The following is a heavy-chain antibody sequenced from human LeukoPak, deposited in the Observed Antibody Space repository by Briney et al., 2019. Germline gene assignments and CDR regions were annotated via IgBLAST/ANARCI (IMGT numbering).Heavy chain of an antibody. CDR3: AKDPYVSPGY. Sequence: GGSLRLSSAASGFTFSSYAMSWVRQAPGKGVEWVSAISGSGGSTYYADSVKGRFTISRDNSNNTLYLQMNSLRAEDTAVYYCAKDPYVSPGYWGQGTLVTVSP. V-gene: IGHV3-23*01. J-gene: IGHJ4*02. CDR2: ISGSGGST. CDR1: GFTFSSYA. D-gene: IGHD3-16*01.